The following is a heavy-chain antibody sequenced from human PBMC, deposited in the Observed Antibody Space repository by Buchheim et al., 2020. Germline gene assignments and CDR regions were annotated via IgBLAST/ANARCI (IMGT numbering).Heavy chain of an antibody. CDR1: GFTFSSYS. Sequence: EVQLVESGGGLVQPGGSLRFSCAASGFTFSSYSMNWVRQAPGKGLEWVSYISSSSGTIYYADSVKGRFTISRDNAKNSLYLQMNSLRAEDTAVYYCARDVPYGDFWSGYCFDYWGQGTL. CDR3: ARDVPYGDFWSGYCFDY. V-gene: IGHV3-48*01. CDR2: ISSSSGTI. D-gene: IGHD3-3*01. J-gene: IGHJ4*02.